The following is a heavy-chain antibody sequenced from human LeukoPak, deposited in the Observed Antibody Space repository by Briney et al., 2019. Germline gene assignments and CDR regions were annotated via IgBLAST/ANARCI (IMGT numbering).Heavy chain of an antibody. CDR1: DYIFTSYW. V-gene: IGHV5-51*01. J-gene: IGHJ4*02. D-gene: IGHD5-12*01. Sequence: AESLNISCKASDYIFTSYWIGWRRQKPGKRLEWIWIIYPGDSTTRYKPSLQGHATISANNSITTSHVQCSILNASTTAIYYSARARGYSAYATFDSWGQGTLVTVSS. CDR2: IYPGDSTT. CDR3: ARARGYSAYATFDS.